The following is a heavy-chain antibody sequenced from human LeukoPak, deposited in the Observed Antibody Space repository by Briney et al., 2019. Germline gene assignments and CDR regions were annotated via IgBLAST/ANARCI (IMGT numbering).Heavy chain of an antibody. Sequence: GGSLRLSCAASGFTFSRYWMHWVRQAPGKGPVWVSRIRSDGSSTDYADSVKGRFTISRDNAKNTLYLQMNSLRAEDTAVYYCAREQGYYSVPGYWGQGTQVPVSS. D-gene: IGHD3-22*01. J-gene: IGHJ4*02. V-gene: IGHV3-74*01. CDR1: GFTFSRYW. CDR3: AREQGYYSVPGY. CDR2: IRSDGSST.